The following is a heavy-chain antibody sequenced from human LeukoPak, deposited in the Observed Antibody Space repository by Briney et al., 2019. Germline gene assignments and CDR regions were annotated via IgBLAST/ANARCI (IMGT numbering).Heavy chain of an antibody. D-gene: IGHD3-22*01. CDR2: INHSGST. CDR3: ASSQGYYYDSGGYYYFY. J-gene: IGHJ4*02. CDR1: GWTFSGYY. Sequence: SETLSLTCGVYGWTFSGYYWSWIRQPPGKGLEWIGEINHSGSTNYNPSLKSRVTISVDKSKNQFSLKLGSVTAADTAVYYCASSQGYYYDSGGYYYFYWGQGTLVTVSS. V-gene: IGHV4-34*01.